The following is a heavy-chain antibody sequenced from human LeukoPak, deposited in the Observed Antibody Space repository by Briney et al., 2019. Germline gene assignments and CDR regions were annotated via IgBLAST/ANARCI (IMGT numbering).Heavy chain of an antibody. Sequence: SETLSLTCAVYGGSLSGYYWSWIRQPPGKGLEWIGEINHSGSTNYNPSLKSRVTISVDTSKNQFSLKLSSVTAADTAVYYCARGRYCSSTSCYYYYYYGMDVWGQGTTVTVSS. CDR1: GGSLSGYY. CDR2: INHSGST. D-gene: IGHD2-2*01. J-gene: IGHJ6*02. CDR3: ARGRYCSSTSCYYYYYYGMDV. V-gene: IGHV4-34*01.